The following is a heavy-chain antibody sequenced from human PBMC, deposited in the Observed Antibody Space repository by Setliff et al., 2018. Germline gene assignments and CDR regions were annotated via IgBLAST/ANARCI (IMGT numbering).Heavy chain of an antibody. CDR3: AKGGTHESDY. Sequence: PGGSLRLSCAASAFTFKNYWMSWVRQAPGKGLEWVANIKGDGSEKFYLDSVKGRFTISRDNAKNSLYLQMNSLRAEDTAVYYCAKGGTHESDYWGQGTLVTVSS. D-gene: IGHD3-16*01. V-gene: IGHV3-7*03. CDR2: IKGDGSEK. J-gene: IGHJ4*02. CDR1: AFTFKNYW.